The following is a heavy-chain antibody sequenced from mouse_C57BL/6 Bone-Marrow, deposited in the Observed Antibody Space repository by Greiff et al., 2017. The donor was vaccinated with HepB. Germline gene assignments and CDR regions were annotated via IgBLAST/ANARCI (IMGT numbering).Heavy chain of an antibody. CDR3: ARDRGSSYRNAMDY. D-gene: IGHD1-1*01. Sequence: ESGPGLVKPSQSLSLTCSVTGYSITSGYYWNWIRQFPGNNLEWMGYISYDGSNNYNPSLKNRISITRDTSKNQFFLKLNSVTTEDTATYYCARDRGSSYRNAMDYWGQGTSVTVSS. J-gene: IGHJ4*01. CDR1: GYSITSGYY. V-gene: IGHV3-6*01. CDR2: ISYDGSN.